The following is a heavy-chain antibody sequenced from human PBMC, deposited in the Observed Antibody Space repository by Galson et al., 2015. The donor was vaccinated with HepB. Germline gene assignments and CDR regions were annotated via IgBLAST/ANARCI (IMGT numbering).Heavy chain of an antibody. CDR1: GFTFSNYD. Sequence: SLRLSCAASGFTFSNYDMTWVRQAPGKGLEWVSTVSGSGSSTYYADSVKGRFTISRDNSKNTLFLHMKSLRAEDTAVYYCAKEGYWDDVWSGHFSLDHWGQGTLVTVFS. V-gene: IGHV3-23*01. CDR3: AKEGYWDDVWSGHFSLDH. J-gene: IGHJ4*02. CDR2: VSGSGSST. D-gene: IGHD3-3*01.